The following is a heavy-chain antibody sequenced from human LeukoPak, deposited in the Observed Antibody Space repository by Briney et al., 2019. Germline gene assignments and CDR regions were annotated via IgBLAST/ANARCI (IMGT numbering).Heavy chain of an antibody. D-gene: IGHD4-23*01. CDR2: ISGSGGST. J-gene: IGHJ4*02. CDR3: ARDYGGSSPVDY. CDR1: GFTFTSHS. V-gene: IGHV3-21*01. Sequence: GGSLRLSCAASGFTFTSHSLNWVRQAPGKGPECVAVISGSGGSTNYADSVKGRFTISRDNAKNSLYLHMNSLRAEDTAVYYCARDYGGSSPVDYWGQGTLVTVSS.